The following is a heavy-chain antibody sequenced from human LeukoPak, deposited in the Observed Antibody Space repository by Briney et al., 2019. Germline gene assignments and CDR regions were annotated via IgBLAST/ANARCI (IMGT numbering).Heavy chain of an antibody. CDR2: IIPIFGTA. CDR3: ARDRVVVPAAMRAAYLDY. V-gene: IGHV1-69*13. Sequence: SVKVSCKASGGTFSSYAISWVRQAPGQGLEWMGGIIPIFGTANYAQKFQGRVTITADESTSTAYMELSSLRSEDTAVYYCARDRVVVPAAMRAAYLDYWGQGTLVTVSS. J-gene: IGHJ4*02. D-gene: IGHD2-2*01. CDR1: GGTFSSYA.